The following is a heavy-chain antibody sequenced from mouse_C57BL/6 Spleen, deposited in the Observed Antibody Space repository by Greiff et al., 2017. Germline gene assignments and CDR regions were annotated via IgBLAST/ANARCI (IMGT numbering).Heavy chain of an antibody. J-gene: IGHJ2*01. CDR2: ISSGSSTI. CDR1: GFTFSDYG. CDR3: ARPGPPDY. Sequence: EVQLQQSGGGLVKPGGSLKLSCAASGFTFSDYGMHWVRQAPEKGLEWVAYISSGSSTIYYADTVKGRFTITRDNAKNTLFLQMTSLRSEDTAMXYCARPGPPDYWGQGTTLTVSS. V-gene: IGHV5-17*01. D-gene: IGHD4-1*01.